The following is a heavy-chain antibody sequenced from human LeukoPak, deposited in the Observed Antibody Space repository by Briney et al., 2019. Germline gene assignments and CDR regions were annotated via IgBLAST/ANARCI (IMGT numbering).Heavy chain of an antibody. J-gene: IGHJ6*02. D-gene: IGHD5-18*01. Sequence: SVKVSCKASGGTFSSYAISWVRQAPGQGLEWMGGIIPIFGTANYAQKFQGRVTITADESTSTAYMELSSLRSEDTAVYYCARDQRYSYGYVYYYYYYGMDVWGQGTTVTVSS. V-gene: IGHV1-69*13. CDR1: GGTFSSYA. CDR2: IIPIFGTA. CDR3: ARDQRYSYGYVYYYYYYGMDV.